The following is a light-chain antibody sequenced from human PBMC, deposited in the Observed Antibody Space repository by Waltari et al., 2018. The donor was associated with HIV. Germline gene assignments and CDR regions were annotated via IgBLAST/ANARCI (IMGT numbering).Light chain of an antibody. CDR2: DGR. Sequence: SYVLTQPPSVSVAPGQTARITCGGDNIGSKRAHWYKQMPGQAPVLVVYDGRDRPSGIPERISGSNSGNTATLTISRVEAGDEADYYCQVWISPNDQLNWVFGGGTKLTVL. V-gene: IGLV3-21*02. J-gene: IGLJ3*02. CDR1: NIGSKR. CDR3: QVWISPNDQLNWV.